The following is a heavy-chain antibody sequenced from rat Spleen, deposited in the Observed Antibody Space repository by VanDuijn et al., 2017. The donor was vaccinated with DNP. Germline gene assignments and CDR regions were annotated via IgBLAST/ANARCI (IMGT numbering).Heavy chain of an antibody. V-gene: IGHV5-46*01. J-gene: IGHJ4*01. CDR2: ISTSGSRA. CDR3: ARHRTIMPYYYAMDA. D-gene: IGHD1-12*01. Sequence: EVQLVESDGGLVQPGRSMRLSCEASGFAFSNFAMAWVRQAPKKGLEWVATISTSGSRAYYPDSVKGRFTISRDDAKSSLYLQVNSLRSEDTATYYCARHRTIMPYYYAMDAWGQGASVTVSS. CDR1: GFAFSNFA.